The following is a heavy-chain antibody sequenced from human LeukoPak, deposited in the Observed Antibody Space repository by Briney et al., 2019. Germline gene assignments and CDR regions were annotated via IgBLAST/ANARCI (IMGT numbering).Heavy chain of an antibody. CDR2: FDVEDGET. CDR1: GYTLTELS. J-gene: IGHJ4*02. D-gene: IGHD2-8*01. CDR3: SARIMVAASRGLYYFDY. Sequence: GASVKVSCKVSGYTLTELSMHWVRQAPGKGPEWMGGFDVEDGETIYAHKFQGRVTMTEDTSTDTAYMEPSSLRSEDTAVYYCSARIMVAASRGLYYFDYWGQGTLVTVSS. V-gene: IGHV1-24*01.